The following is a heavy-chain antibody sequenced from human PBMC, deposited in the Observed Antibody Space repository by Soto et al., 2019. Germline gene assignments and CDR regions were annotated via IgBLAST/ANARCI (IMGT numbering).Heavy chain of an antibody. CDR3: ARVVRGVVNWFHP. V-gene: IGHV1-18*01. J-gene: IGHJ5*02. D-gene: IGHD3-10*01. Sequence: HLVQSGPEVKKPGASITVSCKTSGDTFTNFGLSCVRQAPGQGLEWMGWIATYNSNRNYAQKFQGRLTLTTDTTTTTAYMELKSLGYDGTAVYYCARVVRGVVNWFHPWGQGALVTVCS. CDR2: IATYNSNR. CDR1: GDTFTNFG.